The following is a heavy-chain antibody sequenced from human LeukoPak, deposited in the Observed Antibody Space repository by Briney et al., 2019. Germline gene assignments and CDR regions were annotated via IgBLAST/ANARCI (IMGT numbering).Heavy chain of an antibody. V-gene: IGHV1-69*13. CDR3: ARPFSGDSSSWYV. CDR1: GYTFASYG. D-gene: IGHD6-13*01. Sequence: ASVKVSCKASGYTFASYGISWVRQAPGQGLEWMGGIIPIFGTANYAQKFQGRVTITADESTSTAYMELSSLRSEDTAVYYCARPFSGDSSSWYVWGQGTLVTVSS. J-gene: IGHJ4*02. CDR2: IIPIFGTA.